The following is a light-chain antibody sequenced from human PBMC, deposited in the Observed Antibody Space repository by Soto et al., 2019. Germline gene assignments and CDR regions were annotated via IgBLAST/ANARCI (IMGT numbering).Light chain of an antibody. J-gene: IGKJ1*01. Sequence: DIHMTQSPSTLSASVGDRVTITCRASQSISILLAWYQQKPGKAPNLLIYKTSSLETGVPSRFSGSGSGTEFTLTISSLQPDDFATYYCQHYNDYSWTFGQGTKVEVK. CDR1: QSISIL. CDR3: QHYNDYSWT. V-gene: IGKV1-5*03. CDR2: KTS.